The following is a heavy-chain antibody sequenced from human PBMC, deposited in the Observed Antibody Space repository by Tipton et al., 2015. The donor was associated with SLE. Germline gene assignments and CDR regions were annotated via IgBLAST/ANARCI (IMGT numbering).Heavy chain of an antibody. Sequence: TLSLTCTVSGGSISRYCWSWIRQPLGKGLEWIGYIYYSGSTNYNPSLKSRVTISVDTSNNQFSLKLRSVTAADTAVYYCARQQLGGWFDPWGQGTLVTVSS. CDR1: GGSISRYC. J-gene: IGHJ5*02. CDR3: ARQQLGGWFDP. D-gene: IGHD6-13*01. V-gene: IGHV4-59*01. CDR2: IYYSGST.